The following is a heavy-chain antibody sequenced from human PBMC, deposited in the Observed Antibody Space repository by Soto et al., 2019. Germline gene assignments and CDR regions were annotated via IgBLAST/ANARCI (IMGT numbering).Heavy chain of an antibody. D-gene: IGHD4-17*01. CDR3: ARKGKIAVTRNWFDP. Sequence: SETLSLTCAVYGGSFSGYYWSWIRQPPGKGLEWIGEINHSGSTNYNPSLKSRVTISVDTSKNQFSLKLSSVTAADTAVYYCARKGKIAVTRNWFDPWGQGTLVTVSS. CDR2: INHSGST. CDR1: GGSFSGYY. V-gene: IGHV4-34*01. J-gene: IGHJ5*02.